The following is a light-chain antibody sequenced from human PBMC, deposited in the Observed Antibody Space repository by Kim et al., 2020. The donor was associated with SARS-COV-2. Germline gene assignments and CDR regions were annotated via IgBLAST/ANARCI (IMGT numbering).Light chain of an antibody. Sequence: SYELTQPPSVSVAPGQTARITYGGNNIGGHSVHWYQQKPGQAPVLVIYYDSDRPSGIPERFSGSKAATTATLTISRVEAGDEADYYCQVWDTDTDDYVFGTGTKVTVL. V-gene: IGLV3-21*01. CDR3: QVWDTDTDDYV. CDR2: YDS. J-gene: IGLJ1*01. CDR1: NIGGHS.